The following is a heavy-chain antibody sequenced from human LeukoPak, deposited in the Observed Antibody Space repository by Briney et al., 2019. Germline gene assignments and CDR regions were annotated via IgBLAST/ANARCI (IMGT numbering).Heavy chain of an antibody. J-gene: IGHJ6*02. CDR3: ARHVPGYFYYGWDV. Sequence: PSETLSLTCTVSGYSISSGYYWGWIRQPPGKGLEWIGSIYHSGSTYYNPSLKSRVTISVDTSKNQFSLKLSSVTAADTAVYYCARHVPGYFYYGWDVWGQGTTVTVSS. CDR1: GYSISSGYY. CDR2: IYHSGST. V-gene: IGHV4-38-2*02.